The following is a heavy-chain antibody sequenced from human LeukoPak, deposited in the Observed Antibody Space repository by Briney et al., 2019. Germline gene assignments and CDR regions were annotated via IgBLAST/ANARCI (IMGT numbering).Heavy chain of an antibody. V-gene: IGHV3-7*01. CDR1: GFTFSSYW. Sequence: GGSLRLSCAASGFTFSSYWMSWARQAPGEGLEWVANIKQDGSEKYYVDSVKGRFTISRDNAKNSLYLQMNSLRAEDTAVYYCARENGWSTVTTDYYYYYMDVWGKGTTVTVSS. CDR2: IKQDGSEK. D-gene: IGHD4-17*01. CDR3: ARENGWSTVTTDYYYYYMDV. J-gene: IGHJ6*03.